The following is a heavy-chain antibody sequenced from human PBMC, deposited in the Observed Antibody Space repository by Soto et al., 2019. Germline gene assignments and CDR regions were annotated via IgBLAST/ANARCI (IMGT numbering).Heavy chain of an antibody. J-gene: IGHJ4*02. D-gene: IGHD2-15*01. V-gene: IGHV3-64D*06. CDR3: LQQEHGLHGVAFDY. Sequence: PRGSLRLSCSASGFIFSESTRYCVRQVPGKGLEAISSVSTSGRSTYYADSVKDRFTLSRYNAKNTLFLQIGSLRPEDTAIYYCLQQEHGLHGVAFDYRGQGTQVTVSS. CDR2: VSTSGRST. CDR1: GFIFSEST.